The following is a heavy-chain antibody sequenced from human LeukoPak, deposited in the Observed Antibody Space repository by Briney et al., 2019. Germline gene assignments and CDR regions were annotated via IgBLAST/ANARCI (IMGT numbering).Heavy chain of an antibody. D-gene: IGHD6-6*01. CDR3: ASNKIAARSYYYGMDV. J-gene: IGHJ6*02. Sequence: GESLQISCKGSGYSFTSYWIGWVRQMPGKGLEWVAIIYPGDSDTRYSPSFQGQVTISADKSISTAYLQWSSLKASDTAMYYCASNKIAARSYYYGMDVWGQGTTVTVSS. CDR1: GYSFTSYW. V-gene: IGHV5-51*01. CDR2: IYPGDSDT.